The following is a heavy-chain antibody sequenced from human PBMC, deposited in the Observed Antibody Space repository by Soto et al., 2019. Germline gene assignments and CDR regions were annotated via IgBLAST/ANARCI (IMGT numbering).Heavy chain of an antibody. D-gene: IGHD3-3*01. CDR1: GGTFSSYA. J-gene: IGHJ5*02. V-gene: IGHV1-69*06. CDR3: ARTEPFITIFGVVTKESWFDP. CDR2: IIPIFGTA. Sequence: SVKVSCKASGGTFSSYAISWVRQAPGQGLEWMGGIIPIFGTANYAQKCQGRVTITADKSTSTAYMELSSLRSEDTAVYYCARTEPFITIFGVVTKESWFDPWGQGTLVTVSS.